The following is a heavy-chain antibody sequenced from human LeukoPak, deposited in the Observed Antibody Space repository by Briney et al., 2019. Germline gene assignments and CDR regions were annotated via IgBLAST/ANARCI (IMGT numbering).Heavy chain of an antibody. CDR3: ARVPRTVVGTKDAKYFQH. CDR1: GFTFSSYW. CDR2: INSDGSST. V-gene: IGHV3-74*01. Sequence: GGSLRLSCTASGFTFSSYWMHWVRQAPGKGLVWVSRINSDGSSTNYADSVKGRFTISRDNAKNTLYLQMNSLRTEDTAVYYCARVPRTVVGTKDAKYFQHWGQGTLVTVSS. D-gene: IGHD6-19*01. J-gene: IGHJ1*01.